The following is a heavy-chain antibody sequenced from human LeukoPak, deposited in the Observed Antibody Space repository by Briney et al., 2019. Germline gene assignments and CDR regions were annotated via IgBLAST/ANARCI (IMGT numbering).Heavy chain of an antibody. CDR2: MNPNSDNT. Sequence: GASVKVSCKASGYTFTSYDINWVRQATGQGLEWMGWMNPNSDNTGYAQKFQGRATMTRNTSISTAYMELSSLRSEDTAVYYCATEYRYSSSSPVDYWGQGTLVTVSS. V-gene: IGHV1-8*01. D-gene: IGHD6-6*01. CDR3: ATEYRYSSSSPVDY. CDR1: GYTFTSYD. J-gene: IGHJ4*02.